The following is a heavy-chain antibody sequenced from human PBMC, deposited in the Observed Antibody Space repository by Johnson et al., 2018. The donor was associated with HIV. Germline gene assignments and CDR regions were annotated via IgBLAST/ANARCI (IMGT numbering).Heavy chain of an antibody. CDR3: ARDPAHCGGDCYPSDAFDI. CDR1: GFIFSDYY. Sequence: QVQLVESGGGLVKPGGSLRLSCAASGFIFSDYYMSWIRPAPGKGLDWVSYISSSGGSIYYADSVKGRFTISRDNAKNSLYLPMNSLRAEDTAVYYCARDPAHCGGDCYPSDAFDIWGQGTMVTVSS. J-gene: IGHJ3*02. V-gene: IGHV3-11*04. CDR2: ISSSGGSI. D-gene: IGHD2-21*02.